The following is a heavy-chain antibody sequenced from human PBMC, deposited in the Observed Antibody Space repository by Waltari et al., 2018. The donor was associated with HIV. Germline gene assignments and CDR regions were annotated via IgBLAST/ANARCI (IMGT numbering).Heavy chain of an antibody. CDR3: ARWEGFFDV. V-gene: IGHV4-34*08. J-gene: IGHJ2*01. CDR1: DGTVSGHH. D-gene: IGHD1-26*01. CDR2: VNHSGVP. Sequence: QQLGAALLKPSATLPLPCAVADGTVSGHHWSWIRQSAGKGLEWIGEVNHSGVPNYNSSLKTRVVISVDTSKNQFSLRLTSLTAADTGVYFCARWEGFFDVWGRGT.